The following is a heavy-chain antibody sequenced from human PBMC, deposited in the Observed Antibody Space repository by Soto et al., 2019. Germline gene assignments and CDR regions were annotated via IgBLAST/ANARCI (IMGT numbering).Heavy chain of an antibody. V-gene: IGHV3-23*01. D-gene: IGHD3-10*01. Sequence: GGSLRLSCAASGFTFSSYAMSWVRQAPGKGLEWVSAISGSGGSTYYADSVKGRFTISRDNSKNTLYLQMNSLRAEDTAVYYCAKDRGYYYGSGSYSFGYWGQGTLVTVSS. CDR1: GFTFSSYA. CDR3: AKDRGYYYGSGSYSFGY. J-gene: IGHJ4*02. CDR2: ISGSGGST.